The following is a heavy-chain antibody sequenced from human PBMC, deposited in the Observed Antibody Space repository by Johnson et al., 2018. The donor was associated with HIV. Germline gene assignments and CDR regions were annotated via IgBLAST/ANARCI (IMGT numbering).Heavy chain of an antibody. CDR2: IKSKTDGGTT. CDR1: GFTFSNAW. J-gene: IGHJ3*02. V-gene: IGHV3-15*05. D-gene: IGHD6-13*01. CDR3: ARERIGYSSSGDAFDI. Sequence: VQLVESGGGLVKPGGSLRLSCAASGFTFSNAWMSWVRQAPGKGLEWVGRIKSKTDGGTTDYAAPVKGRFTISRDDSKNTLYLQMNSLRAEDTAVYYCARERIGYSSSGDAFDIWGQETVVTVSS.